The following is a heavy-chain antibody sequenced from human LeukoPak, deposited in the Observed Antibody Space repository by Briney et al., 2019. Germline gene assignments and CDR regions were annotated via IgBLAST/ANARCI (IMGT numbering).Heavy chain of an antibody. J-gene: IGHJ4*02. Sequence: GGSLRLSCAASGFTFSDYYMSWIRQAPGKGLEWVSYISSSSSYTNYADSVKGRFTISRDNAKNSLNLQMNSLRAEDTAVYYCARAPLSGSLGSATETCYFDYWGQGTLVTVSS. D-gene: IGHD1-1*01. V-gene: IGHV3-11*05. CDR3: ARAPLSGSLGSATETCYFDY. CDR2: ISSSSSYT. CDR1: GFTFSDYY.